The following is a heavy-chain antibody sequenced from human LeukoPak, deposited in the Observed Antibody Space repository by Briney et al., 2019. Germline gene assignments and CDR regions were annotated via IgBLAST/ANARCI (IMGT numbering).Heavy chain of an antibody. Sequence: TETLSLTCAVYGGSFSGYYWSWVRQPPGKGGEWMGEINHSGSTNYNPSLRSRGTISVDTTKNQFSLKLSSVTAADTAVYYCARLGIPMVRGVITSYYYYIHVWGKGTTVTVPS. J-gene: IGHJ6*03. D-gene: IGHD3-10*01. V-gene: IGHV4-34*01. CDR1: GGSFSGYY. CDR3: ARLGIPMVRGVITSYYYYIHV. CDR2: INHSGST.